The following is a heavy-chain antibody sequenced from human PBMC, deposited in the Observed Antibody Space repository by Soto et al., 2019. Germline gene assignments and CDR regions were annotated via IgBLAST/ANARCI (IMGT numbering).Heavy chain of an antibody. CDR1: GYTFTSYD. D-gene: IGHD1-26*01. V-gene: IGHV1-8*01. J-gene: IGHJ4*02. Sequence: QVQLVQSGPEVKKPGASVKVSCKASGYTFTSYDINWVRQSTGQGLEWMGWMNPNSGNTGYAQKFQGRVTMTRNTSISTAYMELSSLRSEDTAVYYCARESEVGAIGDGDYWGQGTLVTVSS. CDR3: ARESEVGAIGDGDY. CDR2: MNPNSGNT.